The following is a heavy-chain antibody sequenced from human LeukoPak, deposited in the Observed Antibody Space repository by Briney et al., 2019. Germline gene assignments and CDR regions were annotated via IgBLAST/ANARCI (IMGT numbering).Heavy chain of an antibody. V-gene: IGHV3-21*01. CDR3: AKDYYDSSGYVHY. CDR2: ISSSSSYI. Sequence: KPGGSLRLSCAASGFTFSSYSMNWVRQAPGKGLEWVSSISSSSSYIYYADSVKGRFTISRDNAKNSLYLQMNSLRAEDTAVYYCAKDYYDSSGYVHYWGQGTLVTVSS. J-gene: IGHJ4*02. D-gene: IGHD3-22*01. CDR1: GFTFSSYS.